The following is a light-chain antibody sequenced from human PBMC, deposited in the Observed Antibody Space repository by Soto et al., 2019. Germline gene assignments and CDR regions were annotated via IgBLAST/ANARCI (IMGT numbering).Light chain of an antibody. CDR3: QVWDSSSDLQVV. CDR2: ADS. CDR1: NIGSKS. V-gene: IGLV3-21*02. Sequence: SYELTQPPSVSVAPGQTARITCGGNNIGSKSVHWYQQKPGQAPVLVVYADSDRPSGIPERFSGSNSGNTATLTISRVEAGDEADYYCQVWDSSSDLQVVFGGGTKLTVL. J-gene: IGLJ2*01.